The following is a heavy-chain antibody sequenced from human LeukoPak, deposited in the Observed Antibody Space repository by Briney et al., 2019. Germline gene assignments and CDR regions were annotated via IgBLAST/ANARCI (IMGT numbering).Heavy chain of an antibody. D-gene: IGHD2-2*01. J-gene: IGHJ4*02. V-gene: IGHV3-30*04. CDR2: ISYDGSNK. CDR1: GFTFSSYA. Sequence: GGSLRLSCAASGFTFSSYAMHWVRQAPGKGLEWVAVISYDGSNKYYADSVKGRFTISRDNSKNTLYLQMNSLRAEDTAVYYCARRVVVPAAPYYFDYWGQGTLVTVSS. CDR3: ARRVVVPAAPYYFDY.